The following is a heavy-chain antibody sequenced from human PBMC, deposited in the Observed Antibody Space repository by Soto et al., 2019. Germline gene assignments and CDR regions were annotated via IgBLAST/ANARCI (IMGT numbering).Heavy chain of an antibody. J-gene: IGHJ4*02. CDR3: ARVSNYDSSGFNFDY. Sequence: SVKVSFKASGGTFSSYAISWVRQAPGQGLEWMGGIIPIFGTANYAQKFQGRVTITADESTSTAYMELSSLRSEDTAVYYCARVSNYDSSGFNFDYWGQGTLVTVSS. D-gene: IGHD3-22*01. V-gene: IGHV1-69*13. CDR1: GGTFSSYA. CDR2: IIPIFGTA.